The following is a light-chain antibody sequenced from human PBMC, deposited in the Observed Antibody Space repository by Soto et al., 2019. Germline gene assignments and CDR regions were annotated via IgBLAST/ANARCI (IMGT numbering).Light chain of an antibody. V-gene: IGKV3-15*01. Sequence: EIVMTQAPATLSVSPGERATLSCRASQSVGSNLAWYQQEPGQAPRLLIYGASTRATGIPARFSGSRSGTEFTLNISCQQSEDFAIYFCQQYNNWPPDRPFGQRTKVEIK. J-gene: IGKJ1*01. CDR2: GAS. CDR1: QSVGSN. CDR3: QQYNNWPPDRP.